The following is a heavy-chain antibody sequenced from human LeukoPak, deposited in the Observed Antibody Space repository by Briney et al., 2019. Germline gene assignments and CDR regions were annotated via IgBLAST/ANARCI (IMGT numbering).Heavy chain of an antibody. CDR1: GFTFSNAW. CDR3: TTDRYGSGSYYERFDY. D-gene: IGHD3-10*01. CDR2: IKSKTDGGTT. V-gene: IGHV3-15*01. J-gene: IGHJ4*02. Sequence: GGSLRLSCAASGFTFSNAWMSWVRQAPGKGLEWVGRIKSKTDGGTTDYAAPVKGRFTISRDDSKNTLYLQMNSLKTEDTAVYYCTTDRYGSGSYYERFDYWGQGTLVTVSS.